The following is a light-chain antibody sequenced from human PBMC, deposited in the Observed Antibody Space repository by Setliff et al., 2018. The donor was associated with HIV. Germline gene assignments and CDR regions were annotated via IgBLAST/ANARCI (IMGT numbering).Light chain of an antibody. CDR1: SRDVGDYNY. V-gene: IGLV2-11*01. J-gene: IGLJ1*01. Sequence: QSVLTQPRSVSGSPGQSVTISCTGTSRDVGDYNYVSWYQQYPGKAPKLIIYDVYKRPAGVPDRLSGSKSGNTASLTISGLQAEDEADYYCCSYAGSRAWVFGTGTKVTV. CDR3: CSYAGSRAWV. CDR2: DVY.